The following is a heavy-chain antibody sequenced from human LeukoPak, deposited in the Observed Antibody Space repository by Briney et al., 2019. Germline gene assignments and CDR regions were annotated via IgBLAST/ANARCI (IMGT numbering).Heavy chain of an antibody. CDR1: GYTFTGYY. V-gene: IGHV1-2*02. J-gene: IGHJ6*03. CDR2: INPNSGGT. CDR3: ARGIDGYNAAPYYCYYMDV. D-gene: IGHD5-24*01. Sequence: ASVKVSCKASGYTFTGYYMHWVRQAPGQGLEWMGWINPNSGGTNYAQKFQGRVTMTRDTSISTAYMELSSLRSEDTAVYYCARGIDGYNAAPYYCYYMDVWGKGTTVTVSS.